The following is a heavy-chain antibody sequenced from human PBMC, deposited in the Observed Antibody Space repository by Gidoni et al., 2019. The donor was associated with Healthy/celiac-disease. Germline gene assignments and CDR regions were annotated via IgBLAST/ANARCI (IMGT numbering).Heavy chain of an antibody. CDR3: ETAQIRSGFFVHDGRDV. V-gene: IGHV1-24*01. CDR1: GSTLTALS. CDR2: FDPEDGET. Sequence: QVQLVQSVAEVKTPGASVKVSCMVSGSTLTALSIHWVRQAPGKGLEWMGGFDPEDGETIYAQKFKGRVTMTEDTSTDTAYMELSSLRSEDTAVYYCETAQIRSGFFVHDGRDVWGKGTTVTVSS. J-gene: IGHJ6*04. D-gene: IGHD5-12*01.